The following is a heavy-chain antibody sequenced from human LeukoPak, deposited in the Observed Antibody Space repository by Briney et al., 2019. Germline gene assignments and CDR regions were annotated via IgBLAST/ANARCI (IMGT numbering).Heavy chain of an antibody. J-gene: IGHJ6*02. CDR2: IYYSGST. V-gene: IGHV4-39*07. CDR3: ARGRRSSGSAFGVDV. CDR1: GGSISSSSYY. Sequence: SQTLSLTCSVSGGSISSSSYYWGWIRQPPGKGLEWIGTIYYSGSTYYNPSLKSRVTISVDTSKNQFSLNLSSVTAADTAVYYCARGRRSSGSAFGVDVWGQETTVTVSS. D-gene: IGHD3-10*01.